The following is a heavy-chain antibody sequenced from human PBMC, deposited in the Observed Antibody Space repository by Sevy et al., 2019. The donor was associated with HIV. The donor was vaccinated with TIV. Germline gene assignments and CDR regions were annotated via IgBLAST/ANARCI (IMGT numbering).Heavy chain of an antibody. V-gene: IGHV3-48*02. J-gene: IGHJ6*03. Sequence: GGSLRLSCAASGFTFSSYNMNWVRQAPGKGLEWVSYISSSTSTIYYADSVKGRFTISRDNASNSLYLQMNSLRDEDTAFYYCARNSYYYDSSGYYFHYMDVWGKGTTVTVSS. D-gene: IGHD3-22*01. CDR1: GFTFSSYN. CDR2: ISSSTSTI. CDR3: ARNSYYYDSSGYYFHYMDV.